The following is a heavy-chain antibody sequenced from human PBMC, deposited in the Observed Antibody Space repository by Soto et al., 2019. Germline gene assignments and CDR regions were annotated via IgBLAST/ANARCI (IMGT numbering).Heavy chain of an antibody. CDR1: GGSISSYY. V-gene: IGHV4-59*08. J-gene: IGHJ4*02. CDR3: AGGRFYGDYYFDY. Sequence: SGTLFLTCTGSGGSISSYYWSWIRQPPGKGLEWIGYIYYSGSTNYNPSLKSRVTISVDTSKNQFSLKLSSVTAADTAVYYCAGGRFYGDYYFDYWGQGTLVTVSS. CDR2: IYYSGST. D-gene: IGHD4-17*01.